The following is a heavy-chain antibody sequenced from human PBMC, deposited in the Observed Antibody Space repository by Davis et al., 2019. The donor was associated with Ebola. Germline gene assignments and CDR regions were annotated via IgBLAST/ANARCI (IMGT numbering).Heavy chain of an antibody. CDR1: GFTFSSYG. J-gene: IGHJ5*02. Sequence: GGSLRLSCAASGFTFSSYGMHWVRQAPGKGLEWVAFIRSDGSNEYYADSVKGRFTISRDNSKDTLYLQMNSLRAEDTAVYYCAKAHIIGTEGWFDPWGQGTLVTVSS. V-gene: IGHV3-30*02. CDR2: IRSDGSNE. CDR3: AKAHIIGTEGWFDP. D-gene: IGHD1-20*01.